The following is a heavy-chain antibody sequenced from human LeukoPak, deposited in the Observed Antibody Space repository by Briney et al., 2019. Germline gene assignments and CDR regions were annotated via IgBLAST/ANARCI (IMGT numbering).Heavy chain of an antibody. Sequence: PGGSLRLSCAASGFTFSSYAMSWVRQAPGKGLEWVSAISGSGGSTYYADSVKGRFTISRDNSKNTLYLQMNSLRAEDTAVYYCAKDSSVVVAATTDAFDYWGQGTLVTVSS. V-gene: IGHV3-23*01. CDR3: AKDSSVVVAATTDAFDY. J-gene: IGHJ4*02. CDR2: ISGSGGST. D-gene: IGHD2-15*01. CDR1: GFTFSSYA.